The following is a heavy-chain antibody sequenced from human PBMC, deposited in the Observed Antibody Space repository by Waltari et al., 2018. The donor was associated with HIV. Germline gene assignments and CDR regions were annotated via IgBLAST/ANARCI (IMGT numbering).Heavy chain of an antibody. CDR2: MYSGGTT. CDR3: AASVFLDY. J-gene: IGHJ4*02. CDR1: GCGVRSNL. Sequence: EVHLVESGGGLVRPGGSARLACGASGCGVRSNLMTWVRQAPGKGLEWVSLMYSGGTTHYLDSVKGRFTIYRDNPKNMVYLQMNGLRVEDTGVYYCAASVFLDYWGQGTLLTVSS. V-gene: IGHV3-66*01.